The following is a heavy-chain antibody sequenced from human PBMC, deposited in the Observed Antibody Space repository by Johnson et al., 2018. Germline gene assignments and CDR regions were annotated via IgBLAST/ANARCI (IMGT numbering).Heavy chain of an antibody. Sequence: QVQLQESGGGVVQAGRSLRLSCAASGFTFSRFGMHWVRQAPGKGLEWVAVIWYDGSRKYYVDSVRGRFTFSRDNSKNTVNLQMNSLRAEDTGVYYCTRDSAGAFDICGQGTMVTVSS. D-gene: IGHD6-25*01. CDR2: IWYDGSRK. CDR1: GFTFSRFG. CDR3: TRDSAGAFDI. J-gene: IGHJ3*02. V-gene: IGHV3-33*01.